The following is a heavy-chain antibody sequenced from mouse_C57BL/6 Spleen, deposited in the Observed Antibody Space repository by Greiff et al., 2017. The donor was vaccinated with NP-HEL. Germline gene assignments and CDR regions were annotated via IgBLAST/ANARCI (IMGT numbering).Heavy chain of an antibody. CDR3: ARIYYSKLDY. CDR2: ILPGSGNT. CDR1: GYTFTGYW. J-gene: IGHJ2*01. D-gene: IGHD2-5*01. V-gene: IGHV1-9*01. Sequence: QVQLKESGAELMKPGASVKLSCKATGYTFTGYWIEWVKQRPGHGLEWIGEILPGSGNTNYNEKFKGKATFTADTSSNTAYMQLSSLTTEDSAIYYCARIYYSKLDYWGQGTTLTVSS.